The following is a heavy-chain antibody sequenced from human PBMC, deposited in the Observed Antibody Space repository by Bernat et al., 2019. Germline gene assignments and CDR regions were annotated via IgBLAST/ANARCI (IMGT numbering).Heavy chain of an antibody. Sequence: QVHLVESGGGVVQPGRSLRLSCAASGFTFSTYGMHWVRQAPGRGLEWMAVILGDGGKEYYADSVKGRFTISRDNSKNTLYLQMNSLRADDTAIYYCARTFDTYYMDVWGKGTTVTVSS. CDR3: ARTFDTYYMDV. CDR1: GFTFSTYG. CDR2: ILGDGGKE. V-gene: IGHV3-33*01. J-gene: IGHJ6*03.